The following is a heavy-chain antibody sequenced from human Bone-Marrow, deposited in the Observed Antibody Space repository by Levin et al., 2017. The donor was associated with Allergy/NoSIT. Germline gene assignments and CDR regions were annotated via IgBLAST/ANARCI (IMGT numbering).Heavy chain of an antibody. Sequence: SQTLSLTCAVSRASVSGGGYSWNWIRKSPGKGLEWIGYFLNGETTYSPSFKSRVSISIDRSKNEFSLRLNSVTAADTAMYYCARGPGGNYNMDVWGRGTTVTVSS. D-gene: IGHD5-24*01. CDR1: RASVSGGGYS. CDR2: FLNGETT. J-gene: IGHJ6*02. V-gene: IGHV4-30-2*06. CDR3: ARGPGGNYNMDV.